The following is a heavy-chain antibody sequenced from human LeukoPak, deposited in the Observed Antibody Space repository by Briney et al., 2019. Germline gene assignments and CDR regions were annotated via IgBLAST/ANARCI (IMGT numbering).Heavy chain of an antibody. J-gene: IGHJ4*02. CDR1: GFTFSDYY. V-gene: IGHV3-11*01. CDR3: AREGTMYSSSWYEFDY. D-gene: IGHD6-13*01. Sequence: PGGSLRLSCAASGFTFSDYYMSWIRQAPGRGLEWVSYISSSGSTIYYADSVKGRFTISRDNAKNSLYLQMNSLRAEDTAVYYCAREGTMYSSSWYEFDYWGQGALVTVSS. CDR2: ISSSGSTI.